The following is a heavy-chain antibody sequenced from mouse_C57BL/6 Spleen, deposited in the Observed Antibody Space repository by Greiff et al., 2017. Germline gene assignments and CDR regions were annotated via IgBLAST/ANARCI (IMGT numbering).Heavy chain of an antibody. CDR3: ARDARDYDYFDY. CDR1: GFTFSDFY. Sequence: EVQRVESGGGLVQSGRSLRLSCATSGFTFSDFYMEWVRQAPGKGLEWIAASRNKANDYTTEYSASVKGRFIVSRDTSQSILYLQMNALRAEDTAIYYCARDARDYDYFDYWGQGTTLTVSS. CDR2: SRNKANDYTT. D-gene: IGHD2-4*01. V-gene: IGHV7-1*01. J-gene: IGHJ2*01.